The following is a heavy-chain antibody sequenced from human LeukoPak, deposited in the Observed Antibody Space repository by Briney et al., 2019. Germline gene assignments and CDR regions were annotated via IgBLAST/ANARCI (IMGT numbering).Heavy chain of an antibody. V-gene: IGHV4-59*01. CDR1: GGSISSYY. Sequence: SETLSLTCTVSGGSISSYYWSWIRQPPGKGLEWIGYIYYSGSTNYNPSLKSRVTISVDTSKNQSSLKLSSVTAADTAVYYCARGDYRLFDYWGQGTLVTVSS. CDR3: ARGDYRLFDY. J-gene: IGHJ4*02. CDR2: IYYSGST. D-gene: IGHD4-17*01.